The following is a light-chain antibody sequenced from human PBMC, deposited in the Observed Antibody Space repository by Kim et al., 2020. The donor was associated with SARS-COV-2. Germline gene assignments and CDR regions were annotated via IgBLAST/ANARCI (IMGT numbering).Light chain of an antibody. CDR3: MQALQTPYS. CDR1: QSLLHSNGYNY. J-gene: IGKJ2*03. CDR2: LGS. V-gene: IGKV2-28*01. Sequence: IVMTHSPLSLPVTPGEPASISCRSSQSLLHSNGYNYLDWYLQKPGQSPQLLIYLGSNRASGDPDRFSGSGSGTDFTLKISRVEAEDVGVYYCMQALQTPYSFGQGTKLEI.